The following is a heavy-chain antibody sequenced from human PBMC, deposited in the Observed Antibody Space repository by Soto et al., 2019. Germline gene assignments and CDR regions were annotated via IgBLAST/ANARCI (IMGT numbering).Heavy chain of an antibody. CDR2: INSAGSSK. V-gene: IGHV3-74*01. CDR3: ALSHTVTTDY. D-gene: IGHD4-17*01. J-gene: IGHJ4*02. Sequence: EVQLVESGGGLVQPGGSLRLSCAASGLIFSSYWMRWVRQAPGKGLVWVSRINSAGSSKSYADSVKGRFTSSRDNAKNTLYLQMNRLRAEDTAVYYCALSHTVTTDYWGQGTLVTVSS. CDR1: GLIFSSYW.